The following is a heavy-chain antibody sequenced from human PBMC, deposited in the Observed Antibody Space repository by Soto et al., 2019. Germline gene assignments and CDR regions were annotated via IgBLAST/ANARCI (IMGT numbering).Heavy chain of an antibody. Sequence: QVQLVQSGAEVMKPGASVKVSCEASGYTFTSYGINWVRQAPGQGLEWMGWISAYNGNTNYAQKFQGRVTVTTDTSTRIAYMELRSLRSDDTAVYFCARDTSGYSDYWGQGTLVTVSS. CDR1: GYTFTSYG. CDR3: ARDTSGYSDY. CDR2: ISAYNGNT. J-gene: IGHJ4*02. D-gene: IGHD3-22*01. V-gene: IGHV1-18*01.